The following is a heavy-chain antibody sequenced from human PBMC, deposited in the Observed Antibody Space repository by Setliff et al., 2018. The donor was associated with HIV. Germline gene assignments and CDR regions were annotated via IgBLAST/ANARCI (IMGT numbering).Heavy chain of an antibody. V-gene: IGHV4-34*01. CDR3: AREAVLFGGSYRFDY. D-gene: IGHD1-26*01. Sequence: SETLSLTCAVYGGSFSDYFWTWIRQPPGKGLDWIGEINHSGSITYNPSLKSRVTISVDKSRNQFSLNLRSVTAADTAVYYCAREAVLFGGSYRFDYWGQGTLVTVSS. CDR1: GGSFSDYF. CDR2: INHSGSI. J-gene: IGHJ4*02.